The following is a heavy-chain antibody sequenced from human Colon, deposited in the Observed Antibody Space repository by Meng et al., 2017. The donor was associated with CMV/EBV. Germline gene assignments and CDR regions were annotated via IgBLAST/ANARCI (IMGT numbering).Heavy chain of an antibody. D-gene: IGHD3-3*01. CDR1: EYTFTAYY. CDR3: ARDWLGFKVWFGP. V-gene: IGHV1-2*02. Sequence: ASEYTFTAYYIQGVGQAPRQGIKWMRWIKHNSGGTNYAQKFEGSVTMTRDTSISTAYMEMRRLTSDDTAVYYCARDWLGFKVWFGPWGQGTLVTVSS. J-gene: IGHJ5*02. CDR2: IKHNSGGT.